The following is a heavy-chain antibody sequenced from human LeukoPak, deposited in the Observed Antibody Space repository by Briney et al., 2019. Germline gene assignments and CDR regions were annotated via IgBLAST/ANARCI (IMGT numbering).Heavy chain of an antibody. CDR3: ARDRVPGVAADLQGNYFDY. J-gene: IGHJ4*02. Sequence: GASVKVSCKASGGTFSSYAISWVRQAPGQGLEWMGGIIPIFDTANYAQKFQGRVTITADESTTTAYMELSSLRSEDTAVYYCARDRVPGVAADLQGNYFDYWGQGTLVTVSS. CDR2: IIPIFDTA. V-gene: IGHV1-69*13. CDR1: GGTFSSYA. D-gene: IGHD6-25*01.